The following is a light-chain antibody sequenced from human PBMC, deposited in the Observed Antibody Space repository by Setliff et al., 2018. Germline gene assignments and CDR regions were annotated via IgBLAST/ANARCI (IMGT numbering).Light chain of an antibody. V-gene: IGLV2-11*01. CDR3: CSYAGSYTSLYV. J-gene: IGLJ1*01. Sequence: QSALAQPRSVSGSPGQSVTISCTGASRDVGAYNYVSWYQQHPGKAPKLMIYDVSKRPSGVPDRFSGSKSGNTASLTISGLQAEDEADYYCCSYAGSYTSLYVFGTGTKVTVL. CDR2: DVS. CDR1: SRDVGAYNY.